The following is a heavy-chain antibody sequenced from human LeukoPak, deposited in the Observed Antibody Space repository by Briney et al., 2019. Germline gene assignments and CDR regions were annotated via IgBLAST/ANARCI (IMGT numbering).Heavy chain of an antibody. CDR1: GGTFSSYA. Sequence: SVKVSCKASGGTFSSYAISWVRQAPGQGLEWMGGIIPIFGTANYAQKFQGRVTITADESTSTAYMELSSLRSEDTAVYYCARGDHYYGSGSYYYYYYMDVWGKGTTVTASS. V-gene: IGHV1-69*01. CDR2: IIPIFGTA. CDR3: ARGDHYYGSGSYYYYYYMDV. D-gene: IGHD3-10*01. J-gene: IGHJ6*03.